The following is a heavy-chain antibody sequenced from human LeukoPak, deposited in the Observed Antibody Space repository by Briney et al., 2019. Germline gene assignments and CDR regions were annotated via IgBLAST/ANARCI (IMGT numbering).Heavy chain of an antibody. CDR2: INPNTDST. CDR1: GYTFINHY. J-gene: IGHJ4*02. CDR3: ARDLSGWGNSIY. D-gene: IGHD2/OR15-2a*01. V-gene: IGHV1-46*01. Sequence: GASVKVSCKASGYTFINHYLHWVRQAPGQGLVWMGQINPNTDSTNCARMFQGRVTMTADTSTSTVHMELNSLTSDDTAVYYCARDLSGWGNSIYWGQGTPATVS.